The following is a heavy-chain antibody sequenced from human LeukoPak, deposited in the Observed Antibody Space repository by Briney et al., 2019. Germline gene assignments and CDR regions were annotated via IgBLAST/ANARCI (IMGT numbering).Heavy chain of an antibody. D-gene: IGHD3-10*01. CDR3: ARAHPSYYYGSGSYRPRYNWFDP. Sequence: ASVKVSCKASGYTFTSYGISWVRQAPGQGLEWMGWISAYNGNTNYAQKLQGRVTMTTDTSTSTAYMELRSLRSDDTAVHYCARAHPSYYYGSGSYRPRYNWFDPWGQGTLVTVSS. J-gene: IGHJ5*02. CDR2: ISAYNGNT. CDR1: GYTFTSYG. V-gene: IGHV1-18*01.